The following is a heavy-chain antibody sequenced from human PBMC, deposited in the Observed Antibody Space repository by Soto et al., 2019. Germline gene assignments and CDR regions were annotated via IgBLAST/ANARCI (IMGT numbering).Heavy chain of an antibody. CDR2: ITSMSTCR. V-gene: IGHV3-21*01. CDR3: ARDLRYSSSGNQYYYSGMDV. Sequence: GWSLRRSCAASGFSFSSYTMNWVRQAPGKGLECGSSITSMSTCRYYADFVKRRLNISRDNAKNSLSLQMNSLRADDTAVYYCARDLRYSSSGNQYYYSGMDVWGQGTTVTVS. J-gene: IGHJ6*02. CDR1: GFSFSSYT. D-gene: IGHD6-13*01.